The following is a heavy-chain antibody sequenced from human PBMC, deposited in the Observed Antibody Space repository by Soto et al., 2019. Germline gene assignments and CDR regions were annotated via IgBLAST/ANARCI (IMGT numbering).Heavy chain of an antibody. J-gene: IGHJ5*02. V-gene: IGHV4-39*01. CDR3: ATSNWFDP. CDR2: IYYSGST. Sequence: QLQLQESGPGLVKPSETLSLTCTVSGGSISSRGYYWGWIRQPPGKGLEWIGTIYYSGSTYYNPSXQSRGTPTVDTSKNQFSLKLSSVTAADPAVDYCATSNWFDPWGQGTLVTVSS. CDR1: GGSISSRGYY.